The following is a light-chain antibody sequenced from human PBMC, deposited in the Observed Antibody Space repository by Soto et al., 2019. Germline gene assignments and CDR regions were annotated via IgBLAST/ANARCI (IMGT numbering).Light chain of an antibody. CDR2: GAS. Sequence: EIVMTQSPATLSVSPGERATLSCRASQSVSSNLAGYQQKPGQAPRLLIYGASTRATGIPARFSGSGSGTEFTRTISSLQSEDVAVYYCQQYNNWRTFGQGTKVEIK. CDR1: QSVSSN. V-gene: IGKV3-15*01. J-gene: IGKJ1*01. CDR3: QQYNNWRT.